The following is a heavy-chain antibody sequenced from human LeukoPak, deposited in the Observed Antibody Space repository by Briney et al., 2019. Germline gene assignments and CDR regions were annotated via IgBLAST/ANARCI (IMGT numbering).Heavy chain of an antibody. J-gene: IGHJ4*02. D-gene: IGHD2-2*02. CDR3: ARGSVPRLYGGFDY. Sequence: GASVKVSCKASGYTFTSYGISWLRQAPGQGLEWMGWISAYNGNTNYAQKLQGRVTMTRDTSTSTVYMELSSLRSEDTAVYYCARGSVPRLYGGFDYWGQGTLVTVSS. CDR2: ISAYNGNT. CDR1: GYTFTSYG. V-gene: IGHV1-18*01.